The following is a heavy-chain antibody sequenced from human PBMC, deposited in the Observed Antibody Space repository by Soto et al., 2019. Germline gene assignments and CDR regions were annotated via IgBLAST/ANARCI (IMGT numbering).Heavy chain of an antibody. V-gene: IGHV4-31*03. D-gene: IGHD3-22*01. Sequence: QVQLQESGPGLVKPSQTLSLTCTVSGGSISSGGYSWTWIRQHPGKGLEWIGYMSYSGSTYYNPSLKSRLTISVDTSENRFSLKLSSVTAADTAVYYCARFGYSMNIGTDYWGQGTLVTVSS. CDR2: MSYSGST. CDR1: GGSISSGGYS. J-gene: IGHJ4*02. CDR3: ARFGYSMNIGTDY.